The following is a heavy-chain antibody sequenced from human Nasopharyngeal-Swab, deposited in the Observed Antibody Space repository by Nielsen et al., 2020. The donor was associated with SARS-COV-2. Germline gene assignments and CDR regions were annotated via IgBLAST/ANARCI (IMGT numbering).Heavy chain of an antibody. Sequence: ASVKVSCKASGYTFTGYYMHWVRQAPGQGLEWMGWINPNSGGTNYAQKFQGRVTMTRDTSISTAYMELSRLRSDDTAVYYCARLYPYDFWSGGGGPVDYYYSYGMDVWGQGTTVTVSS. CDR2: INPNSGGT. J-gene: IGHJ6*02. CDR3: ARLYPYDFWSGGGGPVDYYYSYGMDV. CDR1: GYTFTGYY. V-gene: IGHV1-2*02. D-gene: IGHD3-3*01.